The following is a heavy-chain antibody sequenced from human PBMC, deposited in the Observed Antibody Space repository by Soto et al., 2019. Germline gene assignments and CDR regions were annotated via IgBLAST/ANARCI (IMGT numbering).Heavy chain of an antibody. V-gene: IGHV4-39*07. D-gene: IGHD3-10*01. CDR3: ASIWFGDFDY. J-gene: IGHJ4*01. CDR2: IFYSGST. CDR1: GGSISSSIYY. Sequence: SVTMCLTCTVSGGSISSSIYYGGWIRRPPGKGLEWIGSIFYSGSTYYNPSLKSRVTISVDTSKNQFSLKLGSVTAADTAVYYCASIWFGDFDYWGHGTQVTVS.